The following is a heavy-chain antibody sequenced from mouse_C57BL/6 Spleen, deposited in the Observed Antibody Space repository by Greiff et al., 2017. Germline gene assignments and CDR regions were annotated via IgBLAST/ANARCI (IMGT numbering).Heavy chain of an antibody. V-gene: IGHV1-82*01. CDR3: VRAYDYDGFAY. J-gene: IGHJ3*01. CDR2: IYPGDGDT. D-gene: IGHD2-4*01. CDR1: GYAFSSSW. Sequence: VQLQQSGPELVKPGASVKISCKASGYAFSSSWMNWVKQRPGKGLEWIGRIYPGDGDTNYNGKFKGKATLTADKSSSTAYMQLSSLTSEDSAVYFCVRAYDYDGFAYWGQGTLVTVS.